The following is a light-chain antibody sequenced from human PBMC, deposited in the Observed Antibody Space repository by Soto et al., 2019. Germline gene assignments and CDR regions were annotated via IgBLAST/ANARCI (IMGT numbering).Light chain of an antibody. V-gene: IGKV3-20*01. J-gene: IGKJ1*01. Sequence: EIVLTQSPGTLSVSPGARATLSCRASRSVSSTFLAWYQQKRGQAPRLLIYGASSRATGIPDRFSGSGSGTDFTLTISRLEPEDFGVYYCQQYGSSPWTFGQGTKVEIK. CDR1: RSVSSTF. CDR2: GAS. CDR3: QQYGSSPWT.